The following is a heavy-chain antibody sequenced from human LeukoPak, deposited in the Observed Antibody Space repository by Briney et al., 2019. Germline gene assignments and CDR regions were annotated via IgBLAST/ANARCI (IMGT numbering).Heavy chain of an antibody. CDR3: ARDHKAAGREGSSYYYYYMDV. J-gene: IGHJ6*03. V-gene: IGHV4-61*02. CDR2: IYTSGST. Sequence: PSETLSLTCTVSGGSISSGSYYWSWIRQPAGKGLEWIGRIYTSGSTNYNPSLKSRVTISVDTSKNQFSLKLSSVTAADTAVYYCARDHKAAGREGSSYYYYYMDVWGKGTTVTVSS. D-gene: IGHD5-24*01. CDR1: GGSISSGSYY.